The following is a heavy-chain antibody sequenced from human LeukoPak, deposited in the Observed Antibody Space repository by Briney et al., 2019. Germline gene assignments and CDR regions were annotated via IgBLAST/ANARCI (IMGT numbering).Heavy chain of an antibody. D-gene: IGHD6-6*01. Sequence: GASVKVSCKASGYTFTSYYIHWVRQAPGQGLEWMGIINPSGGSTSYAQKFQGRVTMTRDTSTSTVYMELSSLRSEDTAAYYCACSSVYDYGMDVWGQGTTVTVSS. V-gene: IGHV1-46*01. CDR1: GYTFTSYY. CDR3: ACSSVYDYGMDV. CDR2: INPSGGST. J-gene: IGHJ6*02.